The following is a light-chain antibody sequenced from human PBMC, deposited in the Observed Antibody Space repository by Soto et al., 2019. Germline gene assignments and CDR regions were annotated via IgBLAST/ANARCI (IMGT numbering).Light chain of an antibody. V-gene: IGLV2-14*03. Sequence: QSALTQPASVSGSPGQSITISCTGTSSDVGAYNFVSWYQQHPGRAPELIIYDVTDRPSGVSDRFSGSKSGDTASLTISGLQAEDEADYYCSSFTRSTTDVFGTGTKLTVL. CDR3: SSFTRSTTDV. J-gene: IGLJ1*01. CDR2: DVT. CDR1: SSDVGAYNF.